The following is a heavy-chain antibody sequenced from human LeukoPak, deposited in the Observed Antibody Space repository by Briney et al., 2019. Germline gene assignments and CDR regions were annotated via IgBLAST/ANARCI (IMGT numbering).Heavy chain of an antibody. D-gene: IGHD5-18*01. CDR2: ISGSGGST. J-gene: IGHJ4*02. Sequence: GSLKLSCAASGFTFSNFAMSWARQAPGKGLEGVSAISGSGGSTYYADSVKGRFTISRDNSKNTLYLQMNSLRAEDTAVYYCTKGTIWLPFDYWGQGTLVTVSS. CDR3: TKGTIWLPFDY. V-gene: IGHV3-23*01. CDR1: GFTFSNFA.